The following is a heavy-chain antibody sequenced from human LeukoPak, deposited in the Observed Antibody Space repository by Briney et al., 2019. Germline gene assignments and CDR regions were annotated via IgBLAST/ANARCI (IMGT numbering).Heavy chain of an antibody. CDR1: GFTFSSYS. CDR2: ISSSRSYI. J-gene: IGHJ4*02. D-gene: IGHD6-13*01. Sequence: GGSLRLSCAASGFTFSSYSMNWVRQAPGKGLEWVSFISSSRSYIYYADSVKGRLTISRDNAKNSLYLQMNSLRAEDTAVYYCARFIAAPYYFDYWGRGTLVTVSS. CDR3: ARFIAAPYYFDY. V-gene: IGHV3-21*01.